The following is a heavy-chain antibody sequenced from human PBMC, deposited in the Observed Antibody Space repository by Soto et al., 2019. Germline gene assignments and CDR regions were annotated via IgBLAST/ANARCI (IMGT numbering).Heavy chain of an antibody. V-gene: IGHV3-48*03. Sequence: GKGLEWVSYISSSGSTIYYADSVKGRFTISRDNAKNSLYLQMNSLRAEDTAVYYFFQAQDGIRFSRSVSAFLLNRSSDL. CDR3: FQAQDGIRFSRSVSAFLLNRSSDL. D-gene: IGHD3-3*01. J-gene: IGHJ2*01. CDR2: ISSSGSTI.